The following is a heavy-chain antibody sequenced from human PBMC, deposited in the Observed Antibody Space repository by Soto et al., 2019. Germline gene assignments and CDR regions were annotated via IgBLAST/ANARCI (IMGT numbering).Heavy chain of an antibody. V-gene: IGHV1-3*01. D-gene: IGHD3-16*01. Sequence: ASVKVSCKASGYTFTSYAMHWVRQAPGQRLEWMGWINAGNGNTEYSQKFQGRVTITRDTSASTAYMELSSLRSEDTAVYYCARLYTFGGVTHYYYGMDVWGQGTTVTVSS. CDR1: GYTFTSYA. CDR2: INAGNGNT. CDR3: ARLYTFGGVTHYYYGMDV. J-gene: IGHJ6*02.